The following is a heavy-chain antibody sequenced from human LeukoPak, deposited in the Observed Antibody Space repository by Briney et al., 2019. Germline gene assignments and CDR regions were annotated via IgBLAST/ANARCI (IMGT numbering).Heavy chain of an antibody. D-gene: IGHD3-10*01. CDR1: GYSTSSGYY. CDR2: IYHSGST. J-gene: IGHJ4*02. V-gene: IGHV4-38-2*02. CDR3: ARGVETMVSFHFDY. Sequence: SETLSLTCTVSGYSTSSGYYWGWIRQPPGKGLEWIGSIYHSGSTYYNPSLKSRVTISVDTSKNQFSLKLSSVTAADTAVYYCARGVETMVSFHFDYWGQGTLVTVSS.